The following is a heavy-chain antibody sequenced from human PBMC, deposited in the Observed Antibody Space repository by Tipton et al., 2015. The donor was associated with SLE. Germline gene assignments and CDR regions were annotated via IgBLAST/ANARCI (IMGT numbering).Heavy chain of an antibody. J-gene: IGHJ4*02. V-gene: IGHV3-23*01. CDR1: GLTFSDYA. CDR2: ISGSDGST. Sequence: SLRLSCVVSGLTFSDYALSWVRQSPEKGLEWVSSISGSDGSTYYADSVKGRFTISRDNARNTLYLQMISLRAEDSAFYFCARAIAPGSSRISDFWGQGTLVSVSS. D-gene: IGHD6-13*01. CDR3: ARAIAPGSSRISDF.